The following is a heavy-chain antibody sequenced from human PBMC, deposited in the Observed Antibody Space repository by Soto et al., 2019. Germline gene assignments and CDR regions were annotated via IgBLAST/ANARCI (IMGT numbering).Heavy chain of an antibody. J-gene: IGHJ6*02. D-gene: IGHD2-8*02. Sequence: GWSLSLSCAASGFTFSSYWMSWVRQAPGKGLEWVANIKQDGSEKYYVDSVKGRFTISRDNAKNSLYLQMNSLRAEDTAVYYCARGATGPLYYYYAMDVWGQGTTVTVSS. V-gene: IGHV3-7*01. CDR1: GFTFSSYW. CDR3: ARGATGPLYYYYAMDV. CDR2: IKQDGSEK.